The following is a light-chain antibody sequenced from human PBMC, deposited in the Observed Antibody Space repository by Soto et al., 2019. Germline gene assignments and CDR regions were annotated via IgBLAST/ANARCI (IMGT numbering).Light chain of an antibody. CDR1: QGINTW. J-gene: IGKJ4*01. CDR3: QQSDTLPIT. CDR2: SAS. Sequence: DIQMTQSPSSVSAFVGDRVTITCRASQGINTWLAWYQQKPGKAPKLLMYSASILHTGVSSRFTGGGSGTGFTLTINSLQPEDFATYYCQQSDTLPITFGGGTKVEI. V-gene: IGKV1-12*01.